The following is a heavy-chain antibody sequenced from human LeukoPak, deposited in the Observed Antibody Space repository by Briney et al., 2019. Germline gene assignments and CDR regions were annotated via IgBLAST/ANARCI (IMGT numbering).Heavy chain of an antibody. CDR1: GFSFSNYA. J-gene: IGHJ4*02. CDR2: ISGRGANS. Sequence: GGSLRLSCAASGFSFSNYAMSWVRQAPGKGLEWVSAISGRGANSYYADSVKGRFTISRDNSKNTLYMQMNSLRAEDTAVYYCAKAVVIVPTATPFDYWGQGTLVTVSS. CDR3: AKAVVIVPTATPFDY. D-gene: IGHD2-2*01. V-gene: IGHV3-23*01.